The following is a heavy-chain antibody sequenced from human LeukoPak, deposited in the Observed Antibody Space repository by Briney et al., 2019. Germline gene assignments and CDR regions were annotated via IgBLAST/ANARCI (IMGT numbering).Heavy chain of an antibody. CDR3: GGYCSGDSCYYFDY. CDR2: ISHDGSNK. V-gene: IGHV3-30*04. Sequence: PGRSLRLSCAASGFTFSSYAMHWGRQAPGKGLEWVAVISHDGSNKDYADSVKGRFTISRDNSKNTLYLQMNSLRAEDTAVYYCGGYCSGDSCYYFDYWGQGTLVTVSS. D-gene: IGHD2-15*01. CDR1: GFTFSSYA. J-gene: IGHJ4*02.